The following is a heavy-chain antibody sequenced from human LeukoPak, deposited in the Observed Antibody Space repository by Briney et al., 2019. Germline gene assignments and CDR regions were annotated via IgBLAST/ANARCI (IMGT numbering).Heavy chain of an antibody. CDR2: IYYSGST. J-gene: IGHJ4*02. CDR1: GGSISSYY. D-gene: IGHD2-2*01. V-gene: IGHV4-59*08. CDR3: ASHWLCSGTCRFDY. Sequence: PSETLSLTCTVSGGSISSYYWSWIRQPPGGGLEWIGYIYYSGSTNYNPSLKSRVTISVDTSKSQFSLKLSSVTAADTAVYYCASHWLCSGTCRFDYWGQGALVTVSS.